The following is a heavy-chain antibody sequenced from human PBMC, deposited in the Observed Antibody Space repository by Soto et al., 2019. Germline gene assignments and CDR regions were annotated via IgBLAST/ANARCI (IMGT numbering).Heavy chain of an antibody. CDR2: ISGSGSST. J-gene: IGHJ4*02. V-gene: IGHV3-23*01. CDR1: GFTFADYG. D-gene: IGHD2-2*01. CDR3: AKDQGYRAAVPDLLFDH. Sequence: PGGSLRLSCAPSGFTFADYGMSWVRQAPGKGLEWVSGISGSGSSTFYADSVKGRFTISRDNSKNTLYLQMNSLRAEDTAVYYCAKDQGYRAAVPDLLFDHWGQGTLVTVSS.